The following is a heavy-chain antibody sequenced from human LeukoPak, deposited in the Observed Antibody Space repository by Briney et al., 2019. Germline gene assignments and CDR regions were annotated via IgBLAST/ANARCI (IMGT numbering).Heavy chain of an antibody. Sequence: ASVKVSCKASGYTFTSYGISWVRQAPGQGLEWMGWISAYNGNTNYAQKFQGRVTMTRDTSISTAYMELSRLRSDDTAVYYCARVLGDSSGHPPFWFDPWGQGTLVTVSS. CDR2: ISAYNGNT. CDR1: GYTFTSYG. CDR3: ARVLGDSSGHPPFWFDP. D-gene: IGHD3-22*01. V-gene: IGHV1-18*01. J-gene: IGHJ5*02.